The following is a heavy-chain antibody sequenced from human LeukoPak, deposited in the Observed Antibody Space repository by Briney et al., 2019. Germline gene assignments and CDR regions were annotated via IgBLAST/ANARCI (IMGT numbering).Heavy chain of an antibody. V-gene: IGHV4-39*01. CDR3: ASHTKYGDYVRWFDP. D-gene: IGHD4-17*01. CDR1: GGSINSSSYY. J-gene: IGHJ5*02. CDR2: IYYSGNS. Sequence: SETLSRTCTVSGGSINSSSYYWGWIRQPPGKGLEWIGSIYYSGNSCYNPSLKRRVSILVDTSKNQFSLRLSSVTAADTAVYYCASHTKYGDYVRWFDPWGQGTLVTVSS.